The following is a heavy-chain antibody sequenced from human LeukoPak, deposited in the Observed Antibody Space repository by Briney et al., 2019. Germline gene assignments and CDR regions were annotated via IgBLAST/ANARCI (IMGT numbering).Heavy chain of an antibody. CDR1: GGSISSGDYY. V-gene: IGHV4-30-4*01. Sequence: PSQTLSLTCTVSGGSISSGDYYWSWIRQPPGKGLGWIGYIYYSGSTYYNPSLKSRVTISVDTSKNQLSLKLTSVTAADTAVYYCARPYYYDSRIDPWGQGTLVTVSS. CDR2: IYYSGST. CDR3: ARPYYYDSRIDP. J-gene: IGHJ5*02. D-gene: IGHD3-22*01.